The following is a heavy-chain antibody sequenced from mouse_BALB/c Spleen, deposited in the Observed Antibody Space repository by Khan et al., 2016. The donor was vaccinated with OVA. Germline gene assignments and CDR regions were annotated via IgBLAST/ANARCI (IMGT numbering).Heavy chain of an antibody. CDR3: VRGGKFAY. D-gene: IGHD1-1*02. CDR1: GYTFTAYA. J-gene: IGHJ3*01. CDR2: ISTNYGDA. Sequence: QVQLQQSGAELVRPGVSVKISCKASGYTFTAYAMHWVKQRPAKSLEWIGGISTNYGDADYNQKFQGKASMTVDRSSSTVYMDLARLTSEDSAIXYCVRGGKFAYWGQGTLVTVSA. V-gene: IGHV1S137*01.